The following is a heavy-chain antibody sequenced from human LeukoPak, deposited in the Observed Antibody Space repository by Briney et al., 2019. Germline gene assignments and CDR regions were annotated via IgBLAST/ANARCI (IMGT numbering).Heavy chain of an antibody. J-gene: IGHJ6*03. CDR2: IRYDGSDK. Sequence: GGSLRLSCAASGFTFSNYGMHWVRQAPGKGLEWVAFIRYDGSDKYYADSVKGRLTISRDDSKKTLYLQMNSLRAEDTAVYYCAKEYAGSHYYYYYMDVWGKGTTVTVSS. V-gene: IGHV3-30*02. CDR1: GFTFSNYG. CDR3: AKEYAGSHYYYYYMDV.